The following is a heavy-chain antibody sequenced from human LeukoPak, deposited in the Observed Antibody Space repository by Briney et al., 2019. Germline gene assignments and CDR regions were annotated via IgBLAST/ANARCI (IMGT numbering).Heavy chain of an antibody. V-gene: IGHV1-69*13. D-gene: IGHD5-24*01. CDR2: IIPIFGTA. CDR3: ARVVLGRRWLQTSYYYGMDV. CDR1: GGTFSSYA. Sequence: AASVKVSCKASGGTFSSYAISWVRQAPGQGLEWMGGIIPIFGTANYAQKFQGRVTITADESTSTAYLELSSLTSEDTAVYYCARVVLGRRWLQTSYYYGMDVWGQGTTVTVSS. J-gene: IGHJ6*02.